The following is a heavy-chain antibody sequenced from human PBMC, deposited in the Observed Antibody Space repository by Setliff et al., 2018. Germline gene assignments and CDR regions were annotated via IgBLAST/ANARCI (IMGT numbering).Heavy chain of an antibody. V-gene: IGHV3-48*04. Sequence: GGSLRLSCAASGFTFSSYSMNWVRQAPGKGLEWVSYISSSSSTIYYADSVKGRFTISRDNAKNSLYLQMNSLRAEDTAVYYCARDMNDAIVVVVAARRLHGMDVWGQGTTVTVS. D-gene: IGHD2-15*01. J-gene: IGHJ6*02. CDR2: ISSSSSTI. CDR1: GFTFSSYS. CDR3: ARDMNDAIVVVVAARRLHGMDV.